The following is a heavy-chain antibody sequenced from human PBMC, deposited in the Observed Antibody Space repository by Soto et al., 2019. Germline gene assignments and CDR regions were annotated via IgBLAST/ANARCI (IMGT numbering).Heavy chain of an antibody. J-gene: IGHJ6*02. CDR2: ISYDGSNK. V-gene: IGHV3-30-3*01. D-gene: IGHD4-4*01. Sequence: GGSLRLSCAASGFTFSSYAMHWVRQAPGKGLEWVAVISYDGSNKYYADSVKGRFTISRDNSENTLYLQMNSLRAEDTAVYYCARELHLDYSNYEAPYYYYYGMDVWGQGTTVTVSS. CDR1: GFTFSSYA. CDR3: ARELHLDYSNYEAPYYYYYGMDV.